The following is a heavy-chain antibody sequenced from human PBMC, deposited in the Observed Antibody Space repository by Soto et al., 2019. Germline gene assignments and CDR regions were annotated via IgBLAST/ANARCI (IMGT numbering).Heavy chain of an antibody. V-gene: IGHV1-18*01. J-gene: IGHJ5*02. D-gene: IGHD3-22*01. Sequence: QVQLVQSGAEVKKPGASVKVSCKASGYTFTSYGISWVRQATGHGLEWMGWISAYNGNKNYAQKLQGSVTMNTDTSTSTAYMELRSLRSDDTAVYYCARVYYYDSRGLRPSWFDPVVQETLVIFSS. CDR3: ARVYYYDSRGLRPSWFDP. CDR1: GYTFTSYG. CDR2: ISAYNGNK.